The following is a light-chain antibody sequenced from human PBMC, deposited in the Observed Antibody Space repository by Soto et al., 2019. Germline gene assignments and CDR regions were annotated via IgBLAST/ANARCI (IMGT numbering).Light chain of an antibody. J-gene: IGKJ2*01. CDR2: DAS. CDR3: QQRRNWPQT. Sequence: EIVLTQSPATLSLSPGERATLSCRASQRVSSYLAWYQQKPGQAPRLLIYDASNRATGIPARFSCSGYGTDFTLTISSPEPEDFAVYYCQQRRNWPQTFGQGTKLEIK. V-gene: IGKV3-11*01. CDR1: QRVSSY.